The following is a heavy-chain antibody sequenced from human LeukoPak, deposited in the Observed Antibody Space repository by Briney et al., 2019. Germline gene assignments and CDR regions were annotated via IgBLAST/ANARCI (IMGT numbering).Heavy chain of an antibody. Sequence: PGRSLRLSCAASGFTFSSYGMHWVRQAPGKGLEWVAGISYDGSHKYYADSVKGRFTVSRDNPENTLYLQMNSLRAEDTAVYYCAKEGMASDYYDSSGYYYLGTWGQGTLVTVSS. J-gene: IGHJ4*02. D-gene: IGHD3-22*01. CDR3: AKEGMASDYYDSSGYYYLGT. CDR1: GFTFSSYG. V-gene: IGHV3-30*18. CDR2: ISYDGSHK.